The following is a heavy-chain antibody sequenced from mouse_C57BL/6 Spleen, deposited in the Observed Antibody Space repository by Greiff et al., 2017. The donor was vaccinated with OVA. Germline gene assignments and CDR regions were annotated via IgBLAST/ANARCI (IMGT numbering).Heavy chain of an antibody. CDR3: ARAPNWPYAMDY. V-gene: IGHV5-4*03. J-gene: IGHJ4*01. CDR1: GFTFSSYA. Sequence: EVKLVESGGGLVKPGGSLKLSCAASGFTFSSYAMSWVRQTPEKRLEWVATISDGGSYTYYPDNVKGRFTISRDNAKNNLYLQMSHLKSEDTAMYYCARAPNWPYAMDYWGQGTSVTVSS. CDR2: ISDGGSYT. D-gene: IGHD4-1*02.